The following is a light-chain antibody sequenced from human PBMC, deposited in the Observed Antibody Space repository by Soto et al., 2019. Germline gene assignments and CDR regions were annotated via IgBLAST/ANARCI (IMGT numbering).Light chain of an antibody. V-gene: IGKV1-39*01. Sequence: DIQVTQSPSSLSASVGDRVTITCRASRFIDNYVNWYQQKPGKAPDLLIYAASSLQSGVPSRFSGSGSGTDFTLTISSLQPEDVATYYCQESYNTPYTFGQGTKLEIK. CDR1: RFIDNY. CDR2: AAS. J-gene: IGKJ2*01. CDR3: QESYNTPYT.